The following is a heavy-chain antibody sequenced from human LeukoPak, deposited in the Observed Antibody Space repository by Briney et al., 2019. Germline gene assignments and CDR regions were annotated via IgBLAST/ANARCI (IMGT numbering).Heavy chain of an antibody. CDR2: IIPILGKA. Sequence: ASVKVSCQASGGTLSRYAISWVRQAPGQGLEWMGRIIPILGKAKYAQKCQGRVTITADKSTNTAYMELSSLRSEDTAGYYCARDRRASNGSHLYWYLELRGRRTLVTVSS. CDR1: GGTLSRYA. D-gene: IGHD3-22*01. V-gene: IGHV1-69*04. CDR3: ARDRRASNGSHLYWYLEL. J-gene: IGHJ2*01.